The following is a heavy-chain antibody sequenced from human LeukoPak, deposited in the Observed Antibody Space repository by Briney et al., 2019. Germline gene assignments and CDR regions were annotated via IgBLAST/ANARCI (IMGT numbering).Heavy chain of an antibody. D-gene: IGHD2-21*02. CDR3: ARDIGDSDLANCFDP. J-gene: IGHJ5*02. CDR2: ISAYTGNT. CDR1: GYTLPSYG. Sequence: ASVKVSCKASGYTLPSYGISWVRQAPGQGLEWVVEISAYTGNTHYAQKLHHRVTMTTATSTSTAYMALRSLRSDDTAVYDYARDIGDSDLANCFDPWGQGTLVTVSS. V-gene: IGHV1-18*01.